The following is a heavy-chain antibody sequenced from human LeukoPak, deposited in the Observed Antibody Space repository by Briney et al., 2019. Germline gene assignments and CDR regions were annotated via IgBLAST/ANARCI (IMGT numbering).Heavy chain of an antibody. Sequence: SETLSRNCTVSGGSISSYYWNWIRQPPGKGLEYIGYIYYSGSTNYNPSLKSRITISVDTSKNQFSLKLNSVTAADTAVYYCARGSSGWYGYYFDYWGQGTLVTVSS. CDR2: IYYSGST. D-gene: IGHD6-19*01. V-gene: IGHV4-59*01. J-gene: IGHJ4*02. CDR3: ARGSSGWYGYYFDY. CDR1: GGSISSYY.